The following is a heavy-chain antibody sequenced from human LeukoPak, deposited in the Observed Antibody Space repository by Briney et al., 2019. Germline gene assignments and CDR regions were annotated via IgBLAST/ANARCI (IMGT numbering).Heavy chain of an antibody. V-gene: IGHV3-11*04. D-gene: IGHD3-22*01. Sequence: NPGGSLRLSCAASGFTVSSNYMSWIRQAPGKGLEWVSYISSGRTTYYADSVKGRFTISRDNAKNSLYLQMNSLRAEDTAVYYCARDLLYYYDSSGTKPHAFDIWGQGTMVTVSS. CDR1: GFTVSSNY. CDR3: ARDLLYYYDSSGTKPHAFDI. CDR2: ISSGRTT. J-gene: IGHJ3*02.